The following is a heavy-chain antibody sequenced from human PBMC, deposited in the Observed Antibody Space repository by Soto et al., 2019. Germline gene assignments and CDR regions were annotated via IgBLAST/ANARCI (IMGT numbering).Heavy chain of an antibody. V-gene: IGHV3-23*01. Sequence: LRLSCVASGFTFSRHGLSWVRQAPGKGLEWVSTINPSGDSTFYADSVKGRFTISRDNSKNTVYLQMNSLSVGDTAVYLCAKVDVSTAGSFDYWGQAALVTVSS. D-gene: IGHD6-13*01. CDR1: GFTFSRHG. CDR3: AKVDVSTAGSFDY. J-gene: IGHJ4*02. CDR2: INPSGDST.